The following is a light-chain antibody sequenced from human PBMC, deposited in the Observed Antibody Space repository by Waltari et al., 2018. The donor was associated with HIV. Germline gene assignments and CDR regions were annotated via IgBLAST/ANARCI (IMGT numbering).Light chain of an antibody. Sequence: QSALTQPASVSGSPGQSLTISCTGTSSDVGGYKYVPWYQQHPGKAPKLMIYEVSNRPSGVSNRFSGSKSGNTASLTISGLQAEDEADYYCSSYTSSSTPVFGTGTKVTVL. J-gene: IGLJ1*01. V-gene: IGLV2-14*01. CDR1: SSDVGGYKY. CDR2: EVS. CDR3: SSYTSSSTPV.